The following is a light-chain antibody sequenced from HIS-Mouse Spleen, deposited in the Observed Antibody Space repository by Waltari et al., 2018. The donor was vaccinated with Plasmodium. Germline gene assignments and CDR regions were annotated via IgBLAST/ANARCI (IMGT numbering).Light chain of an antibody. CDR1: SSDVGSYNL. J-gene: IGLJ3*02. Sequence: QSALTQPASVSGSPGQSITISCTGTSSDVGSYNLVSWYQQHPGKAPKLMIYEGSKRPAWVSNLFSGYKSGNTASLTISGLQAEDEADYYCCSYACSSTNWVFGGGTKLTVL. CDR2: EGS. CDR3: CSYACSSTNWV. V-gene: IGLV2-23*01.